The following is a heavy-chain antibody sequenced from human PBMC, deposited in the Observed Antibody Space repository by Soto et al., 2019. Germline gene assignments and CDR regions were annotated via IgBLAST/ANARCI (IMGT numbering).Heavy chain of an antibody. CDR2: IIPIFGTA. Sequence: ASVKVSCKASGGTFSSYAISWVRQAPGQGLEWMGGIIPIFGTANYAQKFQGRVTITAGESTSTAYMELSSLRSEDTAVYYCATREDCGGDCYSGFDPWGQGTLVTVSS. V-gene: IGHV1-69*13. CDR1: GGTFSSYA. J-gene: IGHJ5*02. CDR3: ATREDCGGDCYSGFDP. D-gene: IGHD2-21*02.